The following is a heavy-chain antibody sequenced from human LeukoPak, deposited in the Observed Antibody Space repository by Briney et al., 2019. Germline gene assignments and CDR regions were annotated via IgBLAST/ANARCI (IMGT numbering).Heavy chain of an antibody. J-gene: IGHJ4*02. CDR3: ARDRNYYDSSGYYFAN. CDR2: IYHSGNT. CDR1: GGSVSSGSSF. D-gene: IGHD3-22*01. V-gene: IGHV4-61*01. Sequence: SSETLSLTCTVSGGSVSSGSSFWSWIRQPPGKGLEWIGYIYHSGNTNYNPSLKSRVTISVDTSKIQLSLKLNSVTAADTAVYYCARDRNYYDSSGYYFANWGQGTRVTVSS.